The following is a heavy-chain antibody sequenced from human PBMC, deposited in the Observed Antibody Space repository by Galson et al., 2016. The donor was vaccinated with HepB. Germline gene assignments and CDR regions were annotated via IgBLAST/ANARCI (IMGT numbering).Heavy chain of an antibody. CDR3: ARDHGSGSSISRYYGMDV. CDR2: ISWNSGSK. CDR1: GFTFDDYA. D-gene: IGHD3-10*01. Sequence: SLRLSCAASGFTFDDYAMHWVRQAPGKGLEWVSGISWNSGSKGYADSVKGRFTISRDNAKSSLDLQMNSQRPEDTAVYFCARDHGSGSSISRYYGMDVWGQGTTVTVSS. V-gene: IGHV3-9*01. J-gene: IGHJ6*02.